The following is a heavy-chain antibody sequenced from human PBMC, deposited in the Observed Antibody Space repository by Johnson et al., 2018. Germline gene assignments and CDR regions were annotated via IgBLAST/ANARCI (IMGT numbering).Heavy chain of an antibody. J-gene: IGHJ3*02. CDR3: AHSPKFINLGHDAFDI. D-gene: IGHD3-16*01. Sequence: QVQLVQSGAEVKKPGSSVKISCKASGGTFGSHAVGWVRQAPGQGLEWMGRIIPILGITKDSQKFQGRLTITADSSTSTAYMELSSLTSEDTAVYFCAHSPKFINLGHDAFDIGGQGTMVTVSS. CDR2: IIPILGIT. CDR1: GGTFGSHA. V-gene: IGHV1-69*04.